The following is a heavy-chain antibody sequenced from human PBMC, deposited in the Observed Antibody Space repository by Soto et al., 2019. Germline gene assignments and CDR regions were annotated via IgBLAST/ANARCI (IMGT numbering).Heavy chain of an antibody. D-gene: IGHD6-19*01. Sequence: EVQLVESGGGLVQPGESLRLSCAASGFTFSSYEMNWVRQAPGKGLEWVAYISSRGTSIFYADSVKGRFSISRDNDNDSVSLLMNNLKVDDTAVYSCARDRGYNTGWYGGALDLWGQGTLVTVSS. V-gene: IGHV3-48*03. CDR3: ARDRGYNTGWYGGALDL. CDR2: ISSRGTSI. J-gene: IGHJ4*02. CDR1: GFTFSSYE.